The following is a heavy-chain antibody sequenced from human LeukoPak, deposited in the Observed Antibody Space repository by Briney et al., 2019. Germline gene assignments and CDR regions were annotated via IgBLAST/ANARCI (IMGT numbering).Heavy chain of an antibody. Sequence: GGSLRLSCAASGFTFSSYAMSWVRQAPGKGLEWVSSISDTDGSTYYADSVKGRFTISRDNSKNTLYLQMNSLRAEDTAVYYCARDSEGGDSDYWGQGTLVTVSS. CDR3: ARDSEGGDSDY. CDR1: GFTFSSYA. CDR2: ISDTDGST. D-gene: IGHD4-17*01. J-gene: IGHJ4*02. V-gene: IGHV3-23*01.